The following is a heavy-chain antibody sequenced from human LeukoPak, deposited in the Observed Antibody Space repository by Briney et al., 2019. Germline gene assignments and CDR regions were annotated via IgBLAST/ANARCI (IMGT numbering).Heavy chain of an antibody. J-gene: IGHJ6*02. CDR2: ISSSSSYI. CDR3: ARSYDSNYGYYYYGMDV. D-gene: IGHD4-11*01. Sequence: GPLRLSCAASGFTFSSYSMNWVRQAPGKGLEWVSSISSSSSYIYYADSVKGRFTISRDNAKNSLYLQMNSLRAEDTAVYYCARSYDSNYGYYYYGMDVWGQGTTVTVSS. CDR1: GFTFSSYS. V-gene: IGHV3-21*01.